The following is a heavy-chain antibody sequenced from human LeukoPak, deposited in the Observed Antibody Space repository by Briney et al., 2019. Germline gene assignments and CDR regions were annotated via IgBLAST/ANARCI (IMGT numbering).Heavy chain of an antibody. Sequence: AGGSLRLSCAASGFTVSSNYMSWVGQAPGKGLEWVSVIYSGGSTYYADSVKGRFTISRDNSKNTLYLQMNSLRAEDTAVYYCASPSSSSWYGDAFDIWGQGTMVTVSS. D-gene: IGHD6-13*01. CDR2: IYSGGST. CDR1: GFTVSSNY. V-gene: IGHV3-53*01. J-gene: IGHJ3*02. CDR3: ASPSSSSWYGDAFDI.